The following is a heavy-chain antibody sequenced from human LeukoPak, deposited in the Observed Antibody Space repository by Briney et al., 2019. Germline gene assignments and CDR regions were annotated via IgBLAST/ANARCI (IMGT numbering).Heavy chain of an antibody. CDR3: ARVYDSSGYYYYYFDY. V-gene: IGHV3-7*01. CDR1: GFTFSSYW. CDR2: IKQDGSEK. Sequence: GGSLRLSCAASGFTFSSYWMSWVRQAPGKGLEWVANIKQDGSEKYYVDSVKGRFTISRDNAKNSPYLQMNSLRAEDTAVYYCARVYDSSGYYYYYFDYWGQGTLVTASS. D-gene: IGHD3-22*01. J-gene: IGHJ4*02.